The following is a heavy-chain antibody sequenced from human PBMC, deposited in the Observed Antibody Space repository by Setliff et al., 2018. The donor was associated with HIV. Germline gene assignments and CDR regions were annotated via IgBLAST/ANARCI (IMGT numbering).Heavy chain of an antibody. CDR2: IIPILGVA. CDR3: VRGVQSPPHYSYYYMDV. CDR1: GYTFTSYV. D-gene: IGHD3-3*01. J-gene: IGHJ6*03. Sequence: SVKVSCKASGYTFTSYVINWVRQAPGQGLEWMGRIIPILGVANYAQRFQGKVTITADKSTSTAYMELTSLRFDDTAMYYCVRGVQSPPHYSYYYMDVWGEGTMVTVSS. V-gene: IGHV1-69*04.